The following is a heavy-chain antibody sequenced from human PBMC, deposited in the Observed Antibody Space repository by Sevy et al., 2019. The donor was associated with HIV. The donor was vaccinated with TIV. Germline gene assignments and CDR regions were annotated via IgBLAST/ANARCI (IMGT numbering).Heavy chain of an antibody. CDR2: IYQDGSHE. J-gene: IGHJ4*02. V-gene: IGHV3-7*01. CDR1: GFSFSDYY. CDR3: TRGLWPGDY. D-gene: IGHD2-21*01. Sequence: GGSLRLSCAACGFSFSDYYMGWVRQAPGKGLEWVANIYQDGSHENYVDSVKGRFTISRDNAKNSVYLQMNSLRVDDTGIYDCTRGLWPGDYWGQGTLVTVSS.